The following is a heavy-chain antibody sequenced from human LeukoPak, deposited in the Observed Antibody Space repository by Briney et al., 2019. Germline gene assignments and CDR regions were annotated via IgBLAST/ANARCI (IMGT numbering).Heavy chain of an antibody. CDR3: ARDPGFRGYCSSTSCDDAFDI. J-gene: IGHJ3*02. CDR2: IKQDGSEK. CDR1: GFTFSSYW. Sequence: PGGSLRLSCAASGFTFSSYWMSWVRQAPGKGLEWVANIKQDGSEKYYVDSVKGRFTISRDNAKNSLYLQMNSLRAEDTAVYYCARDPGFRGYCSSTSCDDAFDIWGQGTMVTVSS. V-gene: IGHV3-7*03. D-gene: IGHD2-2*01.